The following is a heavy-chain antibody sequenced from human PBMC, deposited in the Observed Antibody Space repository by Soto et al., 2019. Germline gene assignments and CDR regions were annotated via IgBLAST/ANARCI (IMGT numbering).Heavy chain of an antibody. CDR2: IYYSGST. J-gene: IGHJ5*02. Sequence: SETLSLTCTVSGGSISRTTYYWGWLRQPPGKGLEWIGSIYYSGSTHYNPSLKSRVTISVDTSKSQFSLKVSSVTAADTAVYYCARHAFEGGSWFLFYPWGQGTLVTVSS. V-gene: IGHV4-39*01. CDR3: ARHAFEGGSWFLFYP. CDR1: GGSISRTTYY. D-gene: IGHD6-13*01.